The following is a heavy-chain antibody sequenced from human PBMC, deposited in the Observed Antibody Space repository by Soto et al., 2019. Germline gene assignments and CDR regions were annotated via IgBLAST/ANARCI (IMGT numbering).Heavy chain of an antibody. D-gene: IGHD6-13*01. CDR2: IIPIFGTA. J-gene: IGHJ6*02. Sequence: QVQLVQSGAEVKKPGSSVKVSCKASGGTFSSYAISWVRQAPGQGLEWMGGIIPIFGTANYAQKFQGRVTITADESTRTAYLELSSLRSEDTAVYCCARERIRIAAAGNVYYYYGMDVWGQGTTVTVSS. CDR1: GGTFSSYA. V-gene: IGHV1-69*12. CDR3: ARERIRIAAAGNVYYYYGMDV.